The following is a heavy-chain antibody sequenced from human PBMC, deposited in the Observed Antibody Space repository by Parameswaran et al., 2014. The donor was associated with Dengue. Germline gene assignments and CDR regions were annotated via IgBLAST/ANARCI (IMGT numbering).Heavy chain of an antibody. Sequence: VRQMPGKGLEWVGFIRSKAYGGTTEYAASVKGRFTISRDDSKSIAYLQMNSLKTEDTAVYYCTRVSYGPYYYYYYMDVWGKGTTVTVSS. V-gene: IGHV3-49*02. J-gene: IGHJ6*03. CDR3: TRVSYGPYYYYYYMDV. CDR2: IRSKAYGGTT. D-gene: IGHD5-18*01.